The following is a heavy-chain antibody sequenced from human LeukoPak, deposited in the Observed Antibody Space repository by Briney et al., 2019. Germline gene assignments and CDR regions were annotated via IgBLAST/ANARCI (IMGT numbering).Heavy chain of an antibody. J-gene: IGHJ4*02. CDR3: ARDALGGAGYFDY. V-gene: IGHV3-53*01. CDR2: IYSGGST. CDR1: GFTVRINY. Sequence: PGGSLRLSCAASGFTVRINYMSCVRQAPGKGLECVSVIYSGGSTYYADSVKGRFTISRDNSKNTLYLQMNSLRAEDTAVYYCARDALGGAGYFDYWGQGTLVTVSS. D-gene: IGHD1-26*01.